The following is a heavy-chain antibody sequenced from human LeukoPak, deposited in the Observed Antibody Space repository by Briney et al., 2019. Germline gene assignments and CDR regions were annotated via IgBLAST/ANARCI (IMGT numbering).Heavy chain of an antibody. CDR3: ARDTSDYGGNYYYYGMDV. V-gene: IGHV3-7*01. Sequence: GGSLRPSCAASGFTFSSYWMSWVRQAPGKGLEWVANIKQDGSEKYYVDSVKGRFTISRDNAKNSLYLQMNSLRAEDTAVYYCARDTSDYGGNYYYYGMDVWGQGTTVTVSS. CDR1: GFTFSSYW. J-gene: IGHJ6*02. D-gene: IGHD4-23*01. CDR2: IKQDGSEK.